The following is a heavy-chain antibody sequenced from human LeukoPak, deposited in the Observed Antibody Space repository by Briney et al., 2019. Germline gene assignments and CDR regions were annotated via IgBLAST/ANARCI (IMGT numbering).Heavy chain of an antibody. CDR3: ARGLAFDL. Sequence: GGSLRLSCAASGFTFNTYSMNWVRQAPGKGLEWVSYISGGSVTIYYADSVKGRFTITRDNAENSLFLQMNSLRDEDTAVYYCARGLAFDLWGRGTVVSVSS. V-gene: IGHV3-48*02. J-gene: IGHJ3*01. CDR2: ISGGSVTI. CDR1: GFTFNTYS. D-gene: IGHD3-16*01.